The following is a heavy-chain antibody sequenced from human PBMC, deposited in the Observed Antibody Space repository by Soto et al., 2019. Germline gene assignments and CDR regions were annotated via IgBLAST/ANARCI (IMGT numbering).Heavy chain of an antibody. V-gene: IGHV5-10-1*01. J-gene: IGHJ6*02. D-gene: IGHD6-6*01. CDR1: GYIFTSYW. CDR2: IDPSDSYT. CDR3: ARHLEYSSSSWADYYYYGMDV. Sequence: PGESLKSSGNGSGYIFTSYWISWVRQMPGKGLEWMGRIDPSDSYTNYSPSFQGHVTISADKSISTAYLQWSSLKASDTAMYYCARHLEYSSSSWADYYYYGMDVWGQGTTVTVSS.